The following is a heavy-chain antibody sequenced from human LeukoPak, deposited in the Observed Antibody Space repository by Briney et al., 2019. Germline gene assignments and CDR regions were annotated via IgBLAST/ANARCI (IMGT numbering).Heavy chain of an antibody. CDR1: GYTFTGYY. D-gene: IGHD6-13*01. V-gene: IGHV1-2*02. Sequence: APVKVSCKASGYTFTGYYMHWVRQAPGQGLEWMGWINPNSGGTNYAQKFQGRVTMTRDTSISTAYMELSRLRSDDTAVYYCARSRTIGYSSSWYDPLRDYYYYMDVWGKGTTVTISS. J-gene: IGHJ6*03. CDR2: INPNSGGT. CDR3: ARSRTIGYSSSWYDPLRDYYYYMDV.